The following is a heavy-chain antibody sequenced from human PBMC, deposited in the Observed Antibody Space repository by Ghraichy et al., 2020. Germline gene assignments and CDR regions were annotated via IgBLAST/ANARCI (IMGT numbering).Heavy chain of an antibody. Sequence: GGSLRLSCAASGFTFSSYWMSWVRQAPGKGLEWVANIKQDGSEKYYVDSVKGRFTISRDNAKNSLYLQMNSLRAEDTAVYYCARVTTEQQLVPHPRFDPWGQGTLVTVSS. CDR1: GFTFSSYW. D-gene: IGHD6-13*01. J-gene: IGHJ5*02. CDR2: IKQDGSEK. CDR3: ARVTTEQQLVPHPRFDP. V-gene: IGHV3-7*01.